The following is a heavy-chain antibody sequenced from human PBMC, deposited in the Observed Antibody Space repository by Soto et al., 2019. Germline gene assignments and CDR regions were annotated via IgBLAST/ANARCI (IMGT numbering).Heavy chain of an antibody. CDR1: GGSISSGGYY. Sequence: QVQLQESGPGLVKPSQTLSLTCTVSGGSISSGGYYWSWIRQHPGKGLEWLGYIYYSGSTYYNPSLKSRVTISVDTSKNQFSLKLSSVTAADTAVYYCARDRPVAGNQASNAFDIWGQGTMVTVSS. CDR3: ARDRPVAGNQASNAFDI. CDR2: IYYSGST. D-gene: IGHD6-19*01. J-gene: IGHJ3*02. V-gene: IGHV4-31*03.